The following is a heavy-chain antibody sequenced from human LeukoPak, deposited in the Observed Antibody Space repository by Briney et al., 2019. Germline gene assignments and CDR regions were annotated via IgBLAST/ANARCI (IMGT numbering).Heavy chain of an antibody. V-gene: IGHV4-59*11. Sequence: SETLSLTCTVSGGSISSHYWSWIRQPPGKGLEWIGYIYYSGSTNYNPSLKSRVTISVDTSKNQFSLKLSSVTAADTAVYYCARQGPKGLFDYWGQGILVTVSS. CDR2: IYYSGST. CDR3: ARQGPKGLFDY. CDR1: GGSISSHY. J-gene: IGHJ4*02.